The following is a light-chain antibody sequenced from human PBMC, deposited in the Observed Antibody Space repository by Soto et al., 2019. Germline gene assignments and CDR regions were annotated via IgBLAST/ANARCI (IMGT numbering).Light chain of an antibody. CDR1: SSDVGGYNY. V-gene: IGLV2-8*01. J-gene: IGLJ2*01. CDR2: EVS. CDR3: SSYAGSNNLV. Sequence: QSALTQPPSASGSPGQSVTISCTGTSSDVGGYNYVSWYQQHPAKAPKLRIYEVSKRPSGVPDRFSGSKSGNTAALTVAGLPAEDGADYYCSSYAGSNNLVFGGGTKLTVL.